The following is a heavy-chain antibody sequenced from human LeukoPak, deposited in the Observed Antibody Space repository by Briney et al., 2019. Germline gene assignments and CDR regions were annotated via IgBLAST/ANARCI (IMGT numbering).Heavy chain of an antibody. CDR3: AKDSSHIAAAGLDY. Sequence: GGSLRLSCAASGFTFDDYAMHWVRHAPGKGLEWVSGISWNSGSIGYADSVKGRFTISRDNAKNSLYLQMNSLRAEDMALYYCAKDSSHIAAAGLDYWGQGTLVTVSS. CDR1: GFTFDDYA. J-gene: IGHJ4*02. CDR2: ISWNSGSI. V-gene: IGHV3-9*03. D-gene: IGHD6-13*01.